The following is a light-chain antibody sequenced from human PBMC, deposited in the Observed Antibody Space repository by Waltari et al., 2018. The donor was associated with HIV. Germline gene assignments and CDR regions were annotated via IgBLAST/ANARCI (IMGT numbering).Light chain of an antibody. CDR2: GNN. V-gene: IGLV1-40*01. CDR3: QSYDNSLKEV. J-gene: IGLJ2*01. Sequence: QSVLTQPPSVSGAPGPRVTISCTGSSSNIGRYDIHWYQQLPGTAPKLLIYGNNKRPSGVPDRFSGSKSGTSASLAITGLQPEDEADYYCQSYDNSLKEVFGGGTKLTVL. CDR1: SSNIGRYD.